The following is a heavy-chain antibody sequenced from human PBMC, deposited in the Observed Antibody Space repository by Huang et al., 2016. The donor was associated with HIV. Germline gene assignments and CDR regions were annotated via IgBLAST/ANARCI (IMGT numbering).Heavy chain of an antibody. CDR1: GESLSDFF. V-gene: IGHV4-34*02. Sequence: QVQLEQWGARLLKPSETLSLTCAVYGESLSDFFWSWIRPPPGKGLEWIGEINQSGRTNYNPSLKSRVTIAVDTSKKQFSLKLKSVTAADTSMYYCARGRGSSWSLFDTWGQGSLVTVFS. CDR2: INQSGRT. CDR3: ARGRGSSWSLFDT. D-gene: IGHD6-13*01. J-gene: IGHJ4*02.